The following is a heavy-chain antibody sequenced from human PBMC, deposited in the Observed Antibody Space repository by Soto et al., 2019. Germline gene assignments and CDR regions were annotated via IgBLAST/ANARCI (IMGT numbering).Heavy chain of an antibody. CDR3: ARDYGQLGGDYYYGMDV. CDR2: IWYDGSNK. Sequence: GGSLRLSCAASGFTFSSYGMHWVRQAPGKGLEWVAVIWYDGSNKYYADSVKGRFTISRDNSKNTLYLQMNSLRAEDTAVYYCARDYGQLGGDYYYGMDVWGQGTTVTVSS. D-gene: IGHD6-6*01. V-gene: IGHV3-33*01. CDR1: GFTFSSYG. J-gene: IGHJ6*02.